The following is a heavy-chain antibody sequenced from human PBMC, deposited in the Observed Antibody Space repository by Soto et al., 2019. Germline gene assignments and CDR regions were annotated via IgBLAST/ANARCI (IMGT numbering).Heavy chain of an antibody. J-gene: IGHJ4*02. CDR3: AGGYSYGAIFDY. CDR2: LSGGNT. D-gene: IGHD5-18*01. Sequence: DVQLLESGGALVQPGGSLRLSCAASGFTFTSYAMSWVRQAPGKGLEWVSTLSGGNTYYADSVKGRFTISRDNSKNTLYLQMNSLRAEDTAVYYCAGGYSYGAIFDYWGQGTLVTVSS. CDR1: GFTFTSYA. V-gene: IGHV3-23*01.